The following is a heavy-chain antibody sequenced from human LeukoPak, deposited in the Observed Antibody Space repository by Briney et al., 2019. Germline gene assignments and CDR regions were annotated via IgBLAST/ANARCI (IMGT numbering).Heavy chain of an antibody. CDR2: IYSAGAT. V-gene: IGHV3-66*02. CDR1: GFTVSDNY. CDR3: ARGPNSPSS. Sequence: GGSLRLSCAASGFTVSDNYMTWVRQAPGKGLEWVSSIYSAGATHYAESVKGRFTISRDNSKNTLYLQMNSLRAEDTAVYYCARGPNSPSSWGQGTLVTVSS. J-gene: IGHJ4*02. D-gene: IGHD6-6*01.